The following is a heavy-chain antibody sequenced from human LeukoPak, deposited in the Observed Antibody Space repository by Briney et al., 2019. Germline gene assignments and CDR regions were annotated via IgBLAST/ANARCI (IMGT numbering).Heavy chain of an antibody. CDR2: ISGSGGST. CDR1: GFSFTTYW. D-gene: IGHD4-11*01. V-gene: IGHV3-23*01. Sequence: GESLRLSCAASGFSFTTYWMSWVRQAPGKGLEWVSAISGSGGSTYYADSAKGRFTISRDNSKNTLYLQMNSLRAEDTAVYYCAAMTSVTTGDYWGQGTLVTVSS. CDR3: AAMTSVTTGDY. J-gene: IGHJ4*02.